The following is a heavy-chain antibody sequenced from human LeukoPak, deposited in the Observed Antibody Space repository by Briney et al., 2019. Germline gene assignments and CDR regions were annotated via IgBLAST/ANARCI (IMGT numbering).Heavy chain of an antibody. Sequence: PGGSLRLSCAASGFTFSSYAMHWVRQAPGKGLEWVAVISYDGSNKYYADSVKGRFTISRDNSKNTLYLQMNSLRAEDTAVYYYARAGSFSSSYGISWDYWGQGALVAVSS. D-gene: IGHD2-15*01. V-gene: IGHV3-30*04. J-gene: IGHJ4*02. CDR1: GFTFSSYA. CDR3: ARAGSFSSSYGISWDY. CDR2: ISYDGSNK.